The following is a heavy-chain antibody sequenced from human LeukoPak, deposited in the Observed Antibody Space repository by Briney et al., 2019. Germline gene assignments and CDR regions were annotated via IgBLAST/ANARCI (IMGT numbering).Heavy chain of an antibody. V-gene: IGHV4-59*08. CDR2: IYYSGST. CDR3: ARHLRGEQQLSGFDY. D-gene: IGHD6-13*01. CDR1: GVSVSSSY. Sequence: SETLSLTCTVSGVSVSSSYWSWIRQPPGKGLEWIGYIYYSGSTKYNPSLRSRVTISADTSKNQFSLKLSSVTAADTAVYYCARHLRGEQQLSGFDYWGQGTPVTVSS. J-gene: IGHJ4*02.